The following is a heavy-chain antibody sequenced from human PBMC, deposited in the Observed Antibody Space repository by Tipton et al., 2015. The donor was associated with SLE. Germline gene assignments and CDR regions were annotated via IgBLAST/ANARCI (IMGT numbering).Heavy chain of an antibody. CDR3: ARHDYYDRSGYFDT. CDR1: GYSISSGYY. J-gene: IGHJ4*02. Sequence: GLVKPSETLSLTCNVSGYSISSGYYWGWIRQFPGKGLEWIGSTHFRGSAYYNPSLKSRVAISIDTTKNHFSLTVTSVTAADTAVYFCARHDYYDRSGYFDTWGQGSLVTVSS. D-gene: IGHD3-22*01. CDR2: THFRGSA. V-gene: IGHV4-38-2*02.